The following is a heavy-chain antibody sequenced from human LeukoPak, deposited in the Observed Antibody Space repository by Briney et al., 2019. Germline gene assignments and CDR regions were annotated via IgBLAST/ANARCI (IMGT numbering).Heavy chain of an antibody. V-gene: IGHV4-4*07. J-gene: IGHJ6*04. CDR2: IYTSGST. CDR3: ARNEMGCSSTSCFSLDV. CDR1: GGSISSYY. D-gene: IGHD2-2*01. Sequence: PSETLSLTCTVSGGSISSYYWSWIRQPAGKGLEWIGRIYTSGSTNYNPSLKSRVTMSVDTSKNQFSLKLSSVTAADTAVYYCARNEMGCSSTSCFSLDVWAKGPRSPSPQ.